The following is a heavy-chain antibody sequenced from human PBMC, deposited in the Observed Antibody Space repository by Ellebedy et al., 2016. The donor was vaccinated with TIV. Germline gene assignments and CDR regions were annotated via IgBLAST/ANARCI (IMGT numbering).Heavy chain of an antibody. CDR1: GFTFSSYS. CDR2: ISSSGIYI. V-gene: IGHV3-21*04. CDR3: ARRDKGGATMKAFDY. D-gene: IGHD1-26*01. Sequence: GESLKISCAASGFTFSSYSMNWVRQAPGKGLEWVSSISSSGIYIYYADSVKGRFTISRDNAKNSLYLQMNSLRADDTAVYYCARRDKGGATMKAFDYWGQGTLVTVSS. J-gene: IGHJ4*02.